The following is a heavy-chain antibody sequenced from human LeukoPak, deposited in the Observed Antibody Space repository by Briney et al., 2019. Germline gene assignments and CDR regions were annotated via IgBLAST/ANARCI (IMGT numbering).Heavy chain of an antibody. CDR1: GGSISSYY. D-gene: IGHD6-19*01. V-gene: IGHV4-59*01. Sequence: KPSETLSLTCTVSGGSISSYYWSWIRQPPVKGLEWIGYIYYSGSTNYNPSLKSRVTISVDTSKNQFSLKLSSVTAADTAVYYCARGRTDAAVAGNFDYWGQGTLVTVSS. CDR3: ARGRTDAAVAGNFDY. CDR2: IYYSGST. J-gene: IGHJ4*02.